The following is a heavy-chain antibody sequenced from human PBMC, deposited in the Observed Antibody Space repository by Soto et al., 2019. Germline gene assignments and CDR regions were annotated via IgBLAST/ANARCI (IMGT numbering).Heavy chain of an antibody. CDR3: ARGGGGYVYSSGHTHNYLDY. CDR1: GYSFTDYG. CDR2: INVYSGTT. J-gene: IGHJ4*02. Sequence: ASVKVSCKASGYSFTDYGVSWVRQAPGQGLEWMGWINVYSGTTNYFPKFQGRVTMTTDTSTNTLFMELRDLSPEDTAVYYCARGGGGYVYSSGHTHNYLDYWGQGTLVTVSS. V-gene: IGHV1-18*01. D-gene: IGHD3-22*01.